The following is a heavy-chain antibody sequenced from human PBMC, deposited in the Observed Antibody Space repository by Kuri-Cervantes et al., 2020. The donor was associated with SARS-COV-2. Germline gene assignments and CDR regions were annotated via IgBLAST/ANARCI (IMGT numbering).Heavy chain of an antibody. CDR3: AKDSLLWFGETYYYYYGMDV. D-gene: IGHD3-10*01. CDR2: ISYDGSNK. J-gene: IGHJ6*02. V-gene: IGHV3-30*18. CDR1: GFTFSSYG. Sequence: GESLKISCAAPGFTFSSYGMHWVRQAPGKGLEWVAVISYDGSNKYYADSVKGRFTISRDNSKNTPYLQMNSLRAEDTAVYYCAKDSLLWFGETYYYYYGMDVWGQGTTVTVSS.